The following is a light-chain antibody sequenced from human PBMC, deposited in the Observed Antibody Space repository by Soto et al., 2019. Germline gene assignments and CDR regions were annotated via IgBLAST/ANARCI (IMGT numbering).Light chain of an antibody. Sequence: DIQMTQSPSSLSASVGDRVTITCRASQSISSYLNWYQQKPGKAPKLLIYAASSLQSGVPSRFSGSGSWTYFTLTISSLQPEDFATYYCQHSYSTPWTVGQESNVYSK. J-gene: IGKJ1*01. CDR1: QSISSY. V-gene: IGKV1-39*01. CDR3: QHSYSTPWT. CDR2: AAS.